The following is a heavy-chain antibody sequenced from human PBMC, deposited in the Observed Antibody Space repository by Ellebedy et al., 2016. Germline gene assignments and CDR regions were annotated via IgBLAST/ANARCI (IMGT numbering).Heavy chain of an antibody. J-gene: IGHJ5*01. CDR2: IKRDGSEK. Sequence: GESLKISXVASGFSISSYYMSWVRQAPGKGLEWVANIKRDGSEKSYLDSVKGRLTISRDNAKNSLYLQMNSLRAEDTAVYYCARENTAVPGGDSWGQGTLVTVSS. CDR1: GFSISSYY. D-gene: IGHD3-16*01. CDR3: ARENTAVPGGDS. V-gene: IGHV3-7*01.